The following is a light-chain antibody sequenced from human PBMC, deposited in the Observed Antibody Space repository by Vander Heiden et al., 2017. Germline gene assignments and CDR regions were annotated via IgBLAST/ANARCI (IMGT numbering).Light chain of an antibody. CDR2: AAS. V-gene: IGKV1-39*01. CDR3: QQSYGTPRT. Sequence: DIQMTQSPSSLSASVGDRVTITCRASQSISSYLNWYQQKPGKAPKLLIFAASSLQSGVPSRFSGSGSGTDFTLTISSLQPEEFATYYCQQSYGTPRTFGPGTKVQI. CDR1: QSISSY. J-gene: IGKJ1*01.